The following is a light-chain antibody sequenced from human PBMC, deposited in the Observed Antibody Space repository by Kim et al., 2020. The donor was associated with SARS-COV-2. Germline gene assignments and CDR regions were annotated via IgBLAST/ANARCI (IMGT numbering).Light chain of an antibody. J-gene: IGKJ1*01. CDR2: DAS. V-gene: IGKV3-11*01. Sequence: EIILTQSPATLSLSPGERATLSCRASQSVRSYLGWYQQKPGQAPRLLIYDASNRATGVPARFSGSGSGTEFTLTVSSLEPEDFAVYYCQQRSSWPPTFGHGTKVDIK. CDR1: QSVRSY. CDR3: QQRSSWPPT.